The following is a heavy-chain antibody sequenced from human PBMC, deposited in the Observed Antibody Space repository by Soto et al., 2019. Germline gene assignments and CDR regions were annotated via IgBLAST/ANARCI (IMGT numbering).Heavy chain of an antibody. J-gene: IGHJ4*02. CDR3: ARGLAVPAAIHY. V-gene: IGHV3-30-3*01. CDR1: GFSFSSYA. Sequence: PGGSLRLSCAASGFSFSSYAMHWVRQAPGKGLEWVAVISYDGSNKYYADSVKGRFTISRDNSKNTLYLQMNSLRPEDTAVYYCARGLAVPAAIHYWGQGTLVTVSS. CDR2: ISYDGSNK. D-gene: IGHD2-2*01.